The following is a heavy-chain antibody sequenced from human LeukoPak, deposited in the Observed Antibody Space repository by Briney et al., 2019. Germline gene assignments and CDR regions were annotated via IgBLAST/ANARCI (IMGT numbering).Heavy chain of an antibody. CDR1: GFTFSSYA. CDR3: ARKGVAVAGCFDY. D-gene: IGHD6-19*01. J-gene: IGHJ4*02. V-gene: IGHV3-30*04. CDR2: ISYDGSNK. Sequence: GGSLRLSCAASGFTFSSYAMHWVRQAPGKGLEWVAVISYDGSNKYYADSVKGRFTISRDNSKNTLYLQMNSLRAEDTAVYYCARKGVAVAGCFDYWGQGTLVTVSS.